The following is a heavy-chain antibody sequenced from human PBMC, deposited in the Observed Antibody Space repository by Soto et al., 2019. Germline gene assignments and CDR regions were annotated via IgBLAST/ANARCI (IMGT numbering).Heavy chain of an antibody. CDR2: IKQDGSEK. V-gene: IGHV3-7*01. Sequence: GGSLRLSCAASGFTVSNSYVSWVRQAPGKGLEWVANIKQDGSEKYYVDSVKGRFTISRDNAKKSLYLQMNSLRAEDTAAYYCARMTSSLGPGRWGQGTLVTVSS. CDR1: GFTVSNSY. CDR3: ARMTSSLGPGR. J-gene: IGHJ4*02. D-gene: IGHD2-2*01.